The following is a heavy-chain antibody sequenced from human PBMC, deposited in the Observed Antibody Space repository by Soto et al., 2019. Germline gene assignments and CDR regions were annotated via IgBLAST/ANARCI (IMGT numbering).Heavy chain of an antibody. J-gene: IGHJ4*02. D-gene: IGHD5-18*01. CDR1: GYTFTSYG. CDR3: ALGGRNTAEAY. CDR2: ISAYNGNT. Sequence: QVQLVKSGAEVKKPGASVKVSCKASGYTFTSYGISWVRQAPGQGLEYMGWISAYNGNTNYAQNHQGRVTMTTDTSRSTAYMELRSLRPDDTAVYYCALGGRNTAEAYWGQGTLVTVSS. V-gene: IGHV1-18*01.